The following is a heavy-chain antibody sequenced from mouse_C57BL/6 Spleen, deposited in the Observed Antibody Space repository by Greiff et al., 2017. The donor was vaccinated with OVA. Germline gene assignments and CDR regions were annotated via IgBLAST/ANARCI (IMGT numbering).Heavy chain of an antibody. CDR2: ISDGGSYT. V-gene: IGHV5-4*01. CDR3: ARDEMDYYGSSYDYFDY. J-gene: IGHJ2*01. Sequence: EVHLVESGGGLVKPGGSLKLSCAASGFTFSSYAMSWVRQTPEKRLEWVATISDGGSYTYYPDNVKGRFTISRDNAKNNLYLQMSHLKSEDTAMYYCARDEMDYYGSSYDYFDYWGQGTTLTVSS. CDR1: GFTFSSYA. D-gene: IGHD1-1*01.